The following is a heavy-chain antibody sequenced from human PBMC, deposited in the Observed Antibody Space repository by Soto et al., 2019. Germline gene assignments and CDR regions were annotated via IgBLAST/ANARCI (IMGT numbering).Heavy chain of an antibody. V-gene: IGHV4-59*08. CDR1: GGSISSYY. CDR3: ARLEGSRRYYHRHFDF. J-gene: IGHJ4*02. D-gene: IGHD3-10*01. Sequence: LSLTCTVSGGSISSYYWSWIRQPPGKGLEGIGYIYYSGSTNYNPSLKSRVTISVDTSKNQFSLKLSSVTAADTAVYYCARLEGSRRYYHRHFDFRGEGTLVTLSS. CDR2: IYYSGST.